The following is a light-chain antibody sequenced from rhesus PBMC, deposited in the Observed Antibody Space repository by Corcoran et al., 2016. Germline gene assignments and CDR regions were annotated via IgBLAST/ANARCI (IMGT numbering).Light chain of an antibody. CDR2: EAS. Sequence: DIQMTQSPSSLSASVGDRVTITCRASQGIINDLAWYQQKPGETPKLLIYEASSLQSGIPSRFRGSGSGTDFTLTISSLQPEDFATYYCQHYYSSPLTFGGGTKVEIK. J-gene: IGKJ4*01. V-gene: IGKV1-21*01. CDR3: QHYYSSPLT. CDR1: QGIIND.